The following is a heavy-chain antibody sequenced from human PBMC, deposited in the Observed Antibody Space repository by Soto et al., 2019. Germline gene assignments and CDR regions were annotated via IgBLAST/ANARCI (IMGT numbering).Heavy chain of an antibody. V-gene: IGHV4-38-2*02. CDR3: ARDGARYYDFWSGPNEDDYYYGMDV. CDR2: IYHSGTT. J-gene: IGHJ6*02. D-gene: IGHD3-3*01. CDR1: GYSISSGNY. Sequence: SSETLSLTCGVSGYSISSGNYWGWIRQPPGKGLEWIGSIYHSGTTYYNPSLESRVTISIDSSKNQFSLKLKSVTATDTAVYYCARDGARYYDFWSGPNEDDYYYGMDVWGQGTTVTVSS.